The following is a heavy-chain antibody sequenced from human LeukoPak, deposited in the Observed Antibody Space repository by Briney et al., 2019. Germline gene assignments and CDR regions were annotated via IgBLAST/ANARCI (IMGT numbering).Heavy chain of an antibody. CDR3: ARVITIFGVVAN. V-gene: IGHV1-2*02. J-gene: IGHJ4*02. Sequence: AASVKVSCKASGYTFTGYYMHWVRQAPGQGLEWMGWINPNSGGTNYAQKFQGRVTMTRDTSISTAYMELSRLRSDDTAVYYCARVITIFGVVANWGQGTLVTVSS. CDR2: INPNSGGT. CDR1: GYTFTGYY. D-gene: IGHD3-3*01.